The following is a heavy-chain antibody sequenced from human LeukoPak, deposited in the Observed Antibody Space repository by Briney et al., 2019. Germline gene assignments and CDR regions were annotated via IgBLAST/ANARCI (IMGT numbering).Heavy chain of an antibody. CDR2: IYTSGTT. CDR3: ARGLAAAADRALDY. V-gene: IGHV4-4*07. CDR1: GGSISNYY. Sequence: PSETLSLTCTVSGGSISNYYWNWIRQPAGKGLEWIGRIYTSGTTTYNPSLTSRVTMSVDTSKNQFSLKVTSVTAADTAVYYCARGLAAAADRALDYWGQGTLVTVSS. J-gene: IGHJ4*02. D-gene: IGHD6-13*01.